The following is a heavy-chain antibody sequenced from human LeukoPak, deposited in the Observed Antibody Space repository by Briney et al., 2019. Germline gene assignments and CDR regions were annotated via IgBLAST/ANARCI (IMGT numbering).Heavy chain of an antibody. V-gene: IGHV4-59*01. J-gene: IGHJ1*01. Sequence: KPSETLSLTCTVSGGSISSYYWSWIRPPPGKGLEWIGYIYYSGSTNYNPSLKSRVTISVDTSKNQFSLKLSSVTAADTAVYYCARVGGAGYNWFQHWGQGTLVTVSS. CDR2: IYYSGST. CDR3: ARVGGAGYNWFQH. D-gene: IGHD5-24*01. CDR1: GGSISSYY.